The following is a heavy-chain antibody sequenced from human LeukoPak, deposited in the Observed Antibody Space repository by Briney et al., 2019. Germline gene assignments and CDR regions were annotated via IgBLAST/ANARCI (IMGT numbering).Heavy chain of an antibody. D-gene: IGHD6-19*01. Sequence: SETLSLTCIVSGGSISRYSWNWIRQSPGKGLEWVGFFAHSGTTSYNSPLKSRVTISVDTSKNQLSLKPTSVTAADTAVYYCARWDDSAWAFGNWGPGILVTVSS. CDR1: GGSISRYS. CDR3: ARWDDSAWAFGN. V-gene: IGHV4-59*08. J-gene: IGHJ4*02. CDR2: FAHSGTT.